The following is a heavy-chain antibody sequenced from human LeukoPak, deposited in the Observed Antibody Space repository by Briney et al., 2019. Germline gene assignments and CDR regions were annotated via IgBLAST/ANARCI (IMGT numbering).Heavy chain of an antibody. V-gene: IGHV1-69*04. CDR2: IIPILGIA. CDR1: GGTFSSYA. Sequence: SVKVSCKASGGTFSSYAISWVRQAPGQGLEWMGRIIPILGIANYAQKFQGRVTITADKSTSTAYMELSSLRSDDTAVYYCARSHYGDYITGFDPWGQGTMVTVSS. CDR3: ARSHYGDYITGFDP. J-gene: IGHJ5*02. D-gene: IGHD4-17*01.